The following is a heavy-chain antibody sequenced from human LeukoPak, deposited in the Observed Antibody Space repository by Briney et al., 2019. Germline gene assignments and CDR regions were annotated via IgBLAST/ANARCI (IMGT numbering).Heavy chain of an antibody. CDR3: ARDRDCGGNGRLGFDY. J-gene: IGHJ4*02. CDR2: ISCDGSNK. D-gene: IGHD4-23*01. Sequence: GGSLRLSCAASGFTFSNYAIHWVRQAPGKGLEWVALISCDGSNKYYAESVKGRFTISRDNSKNTLELQMSSLRVEDTAVYYCARDRDCGGNGRLGFDYWGQGSLVTVS. CDR1: GFTFSNYA. V-gene: IGHV3-30*15.